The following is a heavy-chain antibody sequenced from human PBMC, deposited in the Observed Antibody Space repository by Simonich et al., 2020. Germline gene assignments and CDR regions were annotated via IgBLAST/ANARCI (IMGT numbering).Heavy chain of an antibody. CDR1: GFTFSSYA. V-gene: IGHV3-30*07. J-gene: IGHJ3*02. D-gene: IGHD2-15*01. Sequence: QVQLVESGGGVVQPGRSLRLSCAASGFTFSSYAMHWVRQAPGKGLEWVAVISYDGSNNTYADSVKGRFTISRDNSKNTLYLQMNSLRAEDTAVYYCAREGLLLDAFDIWGQGTMVTVSS. CDR2: ISYDGSNN. CDR3: AREGLLLDAFDI.